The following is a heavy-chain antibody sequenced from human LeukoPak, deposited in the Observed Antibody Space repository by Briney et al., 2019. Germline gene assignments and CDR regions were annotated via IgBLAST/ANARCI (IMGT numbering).Heavy chain of an antibody. D-gene: IGHD1-26*01. CDR3: AKGGSHFQD. J-gene: IGHJ1*01. Sequence: GGSLRLSCAASGFNFNSYSMNWVRQAPGKGLEWVSSVSNDNNYIYYTDSAKGRFTISRDYAKSSLYLQMTSLRAEDTAVYYCAKGGSHFQDWGQGTLVTVSS. CDR1: GFNFNSYS. CDR2: VSNDNNYI. V-gene: IGHV3-21*06.